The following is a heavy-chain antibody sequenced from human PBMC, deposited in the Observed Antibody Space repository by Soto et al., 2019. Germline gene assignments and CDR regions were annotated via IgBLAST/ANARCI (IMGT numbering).Heavy chain of an antibody. Sequence: QLQLQESGPGLVKPSETLSLTCSVSGGSISSSSYFWGWIRQPPGKGLEWIGSIYYSGSTYYNPSLKPRXTXSXXTSKNHFSRKLSSVTAADTAVYYCARHPSDFWFDPWGQGTLVTVSS. CDR3: ARHPSDFWFDP. CDR1: GGSISSSSYF. CDR2: IYYSGST. J-gene: IGHJ5*02. V-gene: IGHV4-39*01. D-gene: IGHD2-21*02.